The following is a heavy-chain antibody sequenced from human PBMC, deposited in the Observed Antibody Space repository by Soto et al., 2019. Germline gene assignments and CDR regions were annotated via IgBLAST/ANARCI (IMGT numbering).Heavy chain of an antibody. CDR2: IDYGDANT. CDR1: GYSFTSYW. V-gene: IGHV5-51*01. Sequence: GESLKIYCKGSGYSFTSYWIGWVRQMAGGGLEWWGIIDYGDANTRYSPSFQGLVTIAADTSISPAYLRWSSLKASDTAMYFCTRGGGDDHYYYGMDVWGQGTTVTVSS. D-gene: IGHD5-12*01. CDR3: TRGGGDDHYYYGMDV. J-gene: IGHJ6*02.